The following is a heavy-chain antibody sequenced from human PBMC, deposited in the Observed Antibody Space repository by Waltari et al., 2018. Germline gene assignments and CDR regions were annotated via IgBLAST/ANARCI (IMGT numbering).Heavy chain of an antibody. CDR1: GYTFTGYY. Sequence: QVQLVQSGAEVKKPGASVKVSCKASGYTFTGYYMHWVRQAPGHGLEWMGWINPHSGGPNNGQKVQGRVTMTRETSSSPAYIVLSRLRSDHPAVDYWARDPGPDSTQLRDDAFDIWGQGTMVTVSS. V-gene: IGHV1-2*02. J-gene: IGHJ3*02. CDR2: INPHSGGP. CDR3: ARDPGPDSTQLRDDAFDI. D-gene: IGHD2-2*01.